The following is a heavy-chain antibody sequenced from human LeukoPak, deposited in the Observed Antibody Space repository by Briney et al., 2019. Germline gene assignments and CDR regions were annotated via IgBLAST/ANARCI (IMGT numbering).Heavy chain of an antibody. Sequence: SETLSLTCIVSGGSISSYYWSWIRQPPGKGLEWIGYIYYSGSTNYNPSLKSRVTISVDTSKNQFSLKLSSVTAADTAVYYCARDAGIAAAGTFDYWGQGTLVTVSS. CDR2: IYYSGST. V-gene: IGHV4-59*01. J-gene: IGHJ4*02. D-gene: IGHD6-13*01. CDR1: GGSISSYY. CDR3: ARDAGIAAAGTFDY.